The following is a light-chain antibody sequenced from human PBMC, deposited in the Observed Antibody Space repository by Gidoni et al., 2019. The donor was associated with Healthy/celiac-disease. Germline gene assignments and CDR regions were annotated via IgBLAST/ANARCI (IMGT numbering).Light chain of an antibody. V-gene: IGLV1-44*01. J-gene: IGLJ2*01. CDR3: AAWDDSLNGVV. CDR1: SSNIGSNT. CDR2: SNN. Sequence: QSVLTQPPSASGTPGQRVTIPCSGSSSNIGSNTVNWYQRLPGTAPKPLIYSNNQRPSGVPDRFSGSKSGTSASLAISGLQSEDEADYYCAAWDDSLNGVVFGGGTKLTVL.